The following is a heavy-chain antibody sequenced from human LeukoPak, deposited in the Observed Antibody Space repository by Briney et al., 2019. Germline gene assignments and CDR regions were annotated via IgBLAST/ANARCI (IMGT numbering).Heavy chain of an antibody. D-gene: IGHD6-19*01. Sequence: PGGSLRLSCAASGFTFSGSAMHWVRQASGKGLEWVGRIRSKANSYATAYAASVKGRFTISRDDSKNTAYLQMNSLKTEDTAVYYCTRRYSSGWYFFDYWGQGTLVTVSS. CDR1: GFTFSGSA. J-gene: IGHJ4*02. CDR3: TRRYSSGWYFFDY. V-gene: IGHV3-73*01. CDR2: IRSKANSYAT.